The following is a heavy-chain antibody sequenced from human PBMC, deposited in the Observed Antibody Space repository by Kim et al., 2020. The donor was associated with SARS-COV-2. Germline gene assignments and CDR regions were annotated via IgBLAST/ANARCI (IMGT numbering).Heavy chain of an antibody. V-gene: IGHV3-30*02. D-gene: IGHD3-10*01. J-gene: IGHJ4*02. Sequence: DSVKGRFTISRDNSKNTLYLQMNSLGAEDTAVYYCAKQYYYGSGSYPHDYWGQGTLVTVSS. CDR3: AKQYYYGSGSYPHDY.